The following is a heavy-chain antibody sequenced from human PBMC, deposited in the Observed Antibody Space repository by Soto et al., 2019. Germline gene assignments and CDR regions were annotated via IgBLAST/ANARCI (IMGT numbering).Heavy chain of an antibody. D-gene: IGHD3-10*01. CDR1: GGSISSSNY. V-gene: IGHV4-4*02. CDR2: INHSGST. Sequence: SETLSLTCTVSGGSISSSNYWGWIRQPPGKGLEWIGEINHSGSTNYNPSLKSRVTISVDTSKNQFSLKLSSVTAADTAVYYCARDRRLITMVRGVSLWFDPWGQGTPVTVSS. CDR3: ARDRRLITMVRGVSLWFDP. J-gene: IGHJ5*02.